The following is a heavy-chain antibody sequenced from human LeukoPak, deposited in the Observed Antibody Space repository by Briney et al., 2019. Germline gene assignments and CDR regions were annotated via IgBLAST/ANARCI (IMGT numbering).Heavy chain of an antibody. CDR1: GFIFSSYG. CDR2: IRSDGSDK. D-gene: IGHD3-22*01. CDR3: AKHDSSSDF. J-gene: IGHJ4*02. Sequence: PGGSLRLSCAASGFIFSSYGMHWVRQPPGKGLEWVAFIRSDGSDKYYVDSVKGRFTISRDNSKNTLWLQMNSLRAEDTAVYYCAKHDSSSDFWGQGTLVTVSS. V-gene: IGHV3-30*02.